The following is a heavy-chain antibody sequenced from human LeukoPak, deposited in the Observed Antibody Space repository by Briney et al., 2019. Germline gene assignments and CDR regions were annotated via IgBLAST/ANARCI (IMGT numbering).Heavy chain of an antibody. CDR1: GFTFSSYA. Sequence: GRSLRLSCAASGFTFSSYAMHWVRQAPGKGLEWVAVISYDGSNKCYADSVKGRFTISRDNSKNTLYLQMNSLRAEDTAVYYCAREGLYSYGPFDYWGQGTLVTVSS. CDR2: ISYDGSNK. J-gene: IGHJ4*02. CDR3: AREGLYSYGPFDY. V-gene: IGHV3-30*04. D-gene: IGHD5-18*01.